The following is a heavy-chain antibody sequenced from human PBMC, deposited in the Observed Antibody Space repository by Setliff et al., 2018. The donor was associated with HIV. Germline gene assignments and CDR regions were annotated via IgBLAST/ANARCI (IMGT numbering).Heavy chain of an antibody. Sequence: SETLSLTCAVYGGSFSAYYWNWIRQTPGKGLEWIGEINHSGTTNYNPSLNSRVTISVDTSKKRFSLTLRSATAADTALYFCARRERYCSGTTCYRYFQHWGQGTLVTVSS. CDR2: INHSGTT. CDR3: ARRERYCSGTTCYRYFQH. V-gene: IGHV4-34*01. D-gene: IGHD2-2*01. CDR1: GGSFSAYY. J-gene: IGHJ1*01.